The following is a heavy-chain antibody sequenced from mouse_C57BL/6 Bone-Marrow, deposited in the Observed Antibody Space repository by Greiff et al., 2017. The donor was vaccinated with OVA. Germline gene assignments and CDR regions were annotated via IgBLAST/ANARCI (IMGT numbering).Heavy chain of an antibody. CDR1: GFTFSDYY. CDR2: ISNGGGST. V-gene: IGHV5-12*01. D-gene: IGHD1-1*01. CDR3: ARHTTVVATDAMDY. J-gene: IGHJ4*01. Sequence: EVMLVESGGGLVQPGGSLKLSCAASGFTFSDYYMYWVRQTPEKRLEWVAYISNGGGSTYYPDTVKGRFTISRDNAKNTLYLQMSRLKSEDTAMYYCARHTTVVATDAMDYWGQGTSVTVSS.